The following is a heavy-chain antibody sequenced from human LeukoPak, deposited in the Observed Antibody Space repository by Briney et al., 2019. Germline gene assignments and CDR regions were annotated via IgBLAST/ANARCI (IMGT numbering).Heavy chain of an antibody. V-gene: IGHV4-34*01. D-gene: IGHD1-26*01. Sequence: SETPSLTCAVYGGSFSGYYWSWIRQPPGKGLEWIGEINHSGSTNYNPSLKSRVTISVDTSKNQFSLKLSSVTAADTAVYYCARFIGKELRLFDYWGQGTLVTVSS. CDR2: INHSGST. CDR1: GGSFSGYY. CDR3: ARFIGKELRLFDY. J-gene: IGHJ4*02.